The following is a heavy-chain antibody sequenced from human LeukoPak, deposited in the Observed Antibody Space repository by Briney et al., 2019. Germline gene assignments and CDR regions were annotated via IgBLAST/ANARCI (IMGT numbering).Heavy chain of an antibody. V-gene: IGHV3-23*01. CDR2: ISGSGGST. J-gene: IGHJ4*02. CDR1: GFTFSSYG. Sequence: GRSLRLSCAASGFTFSSYGMHWVRQAPGKGLEWVSAISGSGGSTYYADSVKGRFTISRDNSKNTLYLQMNSLRAEDTAVYYCAKDIREIVVVTTFDYWGQGTLVTVSS. D-gene: IGHD3-22*01. CDR3: AKDIREIVVVTTFDY.